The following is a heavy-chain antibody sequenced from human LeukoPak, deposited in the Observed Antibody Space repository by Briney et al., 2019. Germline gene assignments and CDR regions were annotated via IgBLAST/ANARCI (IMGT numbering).Heavy chain of an antibody. CDR1: GYTFTGYY. J-gene: IGHJ4*02. Sequence: ASVKVSCKASGYTFTGYYMHWVRQAPGQGLEWVGRINPNSGGTNYAQKFQGRVTMTRDTSISTAYMELSRLRSDDTAVYYCAVEVRGGQTHLPFDYWGQGTLVTVSS. CDR2: INPNSGGT. V-gene: IGHV1-2*06. D-gene: IGHD3-10*01. CDR3: AVEVRGGQTHLPFDY.